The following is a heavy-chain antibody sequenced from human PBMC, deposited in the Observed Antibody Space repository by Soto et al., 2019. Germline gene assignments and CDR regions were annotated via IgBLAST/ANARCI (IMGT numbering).Heavy chain of an antibody. CDR2: LGSGGYT. CDR1: GFTFSDYY. V-gene: IGHV3-11*03. CDR3: AIRASYYDSSGYFDY. D-gene: IGHD3-22*01. J-gene: IGHJ4*02. Sequence: PGGSLRLSCAASGFTFSDYYMSWIRQAPGKGLEWLSYLGSGGYTNYADSVKGRFIISRDNAKNSLYLQMNSLRVEDTAVYYCAIRASYYDSSGYFDYWGQGTLVTVSS.